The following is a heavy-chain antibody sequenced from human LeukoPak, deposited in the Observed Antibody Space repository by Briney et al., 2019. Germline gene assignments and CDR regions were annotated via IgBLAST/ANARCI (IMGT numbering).Heavy chain of an antibody. CDR1: GFTFSSYW. D-gene: IGHD3-22*01. CDR3: ARDRYYDSSGYSN. CDR2: RRQAGNEK. J-gene: IGHJ4*02. V-gene: IGHV3-7*01. Sequence: GGSLRLSCTVSGFTFSSYWMSWVRQAPGKGLEWVASRRQAGNEKFYVDAVKGRLTISRDNTKTSVFLQMNSLRAEDTAVYYCARDRYYDSSGYSNWGQGTLVTVSS.